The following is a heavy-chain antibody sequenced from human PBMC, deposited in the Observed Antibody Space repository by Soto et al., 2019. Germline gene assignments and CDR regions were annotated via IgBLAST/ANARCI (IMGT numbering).Heavy chain of an antibody. D-gene: IGHD1-20*01. J-gene: IGHJ6*02. CDR2: IYYSGIT. Sequence: SETLSLTCTVSGGSISSYYWSWIRQPPGKGLDWIGYIYYSGITNYNPSLKIRVTISVDTSKNQFSLKLSSVTAADTAVYYCARYKSNYYYGMDVWGQGTTVTSP. CDR3: ARYKSNYYYGMDV. CDR1: GGSISSYY. V-gene: IGHV4-59*01.